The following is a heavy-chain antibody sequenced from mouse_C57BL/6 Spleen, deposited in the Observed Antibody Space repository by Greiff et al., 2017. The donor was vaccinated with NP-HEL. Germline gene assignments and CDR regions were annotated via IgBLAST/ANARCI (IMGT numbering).Heavy chain of an antibody. CDR1: GYSITSGYY. CDR3: ARNDWDRAY. D-gene: IGHD4-1*01. CDR2: ISYDGSN. Sequence: EVKLQESGPGLVKPSPSLSLTCSVTGYSITSGYYWNWIRQFPGNKLEWMGYISYDGSNNYNPSLKNRIAITRDTSKNQFFLKLNSVTTEDTATYYCARNDWDRAYWGQGTLVTVSA. J-gene: IGHJ3*01. V-gene: IGHV3-6*01.